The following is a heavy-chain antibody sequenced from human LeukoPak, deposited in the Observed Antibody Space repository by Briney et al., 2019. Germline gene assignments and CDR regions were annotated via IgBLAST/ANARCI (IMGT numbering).Heavy chain of an antibody. CDR2: IYYSGST. CDR3: ARGAEGREMATIRI. J-gene: IGHJ3*01. Sequence: SETLSLTCTVSGGSISTYYWSWIRQPPGKGLEWIGYIYYSGSTNYNPSLKSRVTISVDTSKNQFSLKLSSVTAADTAVYYCARGAEGREMATIRIWGQGTMVTVSS. CDR1: GGSISTYY. V-gene: IGHV4-59*01. D-gene: IGHD5-24*01.